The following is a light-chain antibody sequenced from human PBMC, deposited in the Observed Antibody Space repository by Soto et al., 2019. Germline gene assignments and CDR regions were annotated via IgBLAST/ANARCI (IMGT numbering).Light chain of an antibody. V-gene: IGKV1D-12*01. CDR3: QQANSFPLT. J-gene: IGKJ4*01. Sequence: DIQMTQSPASTSATVGDRVTITFRASQGISSWLAWYQQKPGKAPTLLIASASSLQSGVSSRFSGSGSGTDFTLTISSLQPEDFAIYYCQQANSFPLTFGGGTKVDIK. CDR1: QGISSW. CDR2: SAS.